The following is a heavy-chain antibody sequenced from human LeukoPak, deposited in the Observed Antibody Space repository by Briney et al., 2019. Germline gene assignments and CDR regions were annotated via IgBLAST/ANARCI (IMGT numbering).Heavy chain of an antibody. CDR3: ARENSGYDSYYYYYYGMDV. J-gene: IGHJ6*02. Sequence: TPSETLSLTCTVSGGSVSSGSYYWSWIRQPPGKGLEWIGYIYYSGSTNYNPSLKSRVTISVDTSKNQFSLKLSSVTAADTAVYYCARENSGYDSYYYYYYGMDVWAKGPRSPSP. CDR2: IYYSGST. CDR1: GGSVSSGSYY. V-gene: IGHV4-61*01. D-gene: IGHD5-12*01.